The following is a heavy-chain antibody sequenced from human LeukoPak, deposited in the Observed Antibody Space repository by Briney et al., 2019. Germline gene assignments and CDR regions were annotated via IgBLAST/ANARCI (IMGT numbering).Heavy chain of an antibody. D-gene: IGHD3-9*01. CDR3: AREPYYDILTGYSYYFDY. CDR2: ISSSGSTI. J-gene: IGHJ4*02. V-gene: IGHV3-11*04. CDR1: GFTFSDYY. Sequence: GGSLRLSCAASGFTFSDYYMSWIRQAPGKGLQWVSYISSSGSTIYYADSVKGRFTISRDNAKNSLYLQMNSLRAEDTAVCYCAREPYYDILTGYSYYFDYWGQGTLVTV.